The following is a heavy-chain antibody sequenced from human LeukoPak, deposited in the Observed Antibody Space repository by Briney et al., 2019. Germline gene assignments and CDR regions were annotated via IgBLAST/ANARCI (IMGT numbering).Heavy chain of an antibody. V-gene: IGHV4-34*01. CDR1: GGSFSGYY. CDR3: ARGSGSTYGFDY. J-gene: IGHJ4*02. CDR2: INHSGST. D-gene: IGHD2-2*01. Sequence: PSETLSLTCAVYGGSFSGYYWSWIRQPPGKGLEWIGEINHSGSTNYNPSLKSRVTMSVDTSKNQFSLKLSSVTAADTAVYYCARGSGSTYGFDYWGQGTLVTVSS.